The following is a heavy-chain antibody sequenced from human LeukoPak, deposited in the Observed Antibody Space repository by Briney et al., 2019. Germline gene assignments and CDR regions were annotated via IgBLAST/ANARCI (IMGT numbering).Heavy chain of an antibody. Sequence: GASVKVSCEASGYTFTNYGISWVRQAPGQGLEWMGWISGYNGNTKHAQKVQGRVTMTTDTSTTTAYMELRSLRSDDTAVYYCARGFPSRRNYDSSGYYSYYFDYWGQGTLVTVSS. V-gene: IGHV1-18*01. D-gene: IGHD3-22*01. J-gene: IGHJ4*02. CDR1: GYTFTNYG. CDR2: ISGYNGNT. CDR3: ARGFPSRRNYDSSGYYSYYFDY.